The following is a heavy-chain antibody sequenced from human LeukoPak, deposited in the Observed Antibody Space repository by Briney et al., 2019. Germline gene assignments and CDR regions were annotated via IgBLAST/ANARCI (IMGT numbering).Heavy chain of an antibody. Sequence: SETLSLTCAVYGGSFSGYYWSWIRQPPGKGLEWIAYISDIGSINYNPSLKSRVTISLDTSKNQFSLKLSSVTAADTAVYYCAGHHPRNTVDFWGQGTLVTVPS. V-gene: IGHV4-59*08. D-gene: IGHD2-8*02. CDR1: GGSFSGYY. CDR2: ISDIGSI. J-gene: IGHJ4*02. CDR3: AGHHPRNTVDF.